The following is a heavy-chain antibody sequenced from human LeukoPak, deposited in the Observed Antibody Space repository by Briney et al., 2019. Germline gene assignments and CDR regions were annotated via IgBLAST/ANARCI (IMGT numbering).Heavy chain of an antibody. D-gene: IGHD3-10*01. V-gene: IGHV4-4*02. Sequence: PSETLSLTCSVSDGSISSSNWWSWVRQPPGKGLEWIREIHHSGSTNYNPSLKSRVTISVDTSKNQFSLKLSSVTAADTAVYYCAGYVLLWFGELMIWGQGTLVTVS. CDR3: AGYVLLWFGELMI. J-gene: IGHJ4*02. CDR1: DGSISSSNW. CDR2: IHHSGST.